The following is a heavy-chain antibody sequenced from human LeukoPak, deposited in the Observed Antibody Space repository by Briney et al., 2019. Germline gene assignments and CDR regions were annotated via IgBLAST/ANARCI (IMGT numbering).Heavy chain of an antibody. CDR1: GGSISSGSYY. Sequence: SETLSLTCTVSGGSISSGSYYWSWIRQPAGKGLEWIGRIYTSGSTNYNPSLKSRVTISVDTSKNQFSLKLSSVTAADTAVYYCARERTTVTIGARGFDYWGQGTLVTVSS. CDR3: ARERTTVTIGARGFDY. V-gene: IGHV4-61*02. J-gene: IGHJ4*02. D-gene: IGHD4-17*01. CDR2: IYTSGST.